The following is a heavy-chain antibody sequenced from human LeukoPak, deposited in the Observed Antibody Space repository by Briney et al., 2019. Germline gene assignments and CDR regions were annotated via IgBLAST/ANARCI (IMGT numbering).Heavy chain of an antibody. J-gene: IGHJ3*02. CDR1: GFTFSSYA. CDR3: AKGGRYYGSGSYYKRGDAFDI. CDR2: ISSSSSYI. V-gene: IGHV3-21*04. Sequence: GSLRLSCAGSGFTFSSYAMSWVRQAPGKGLEWVSSISSSSSYIYYADSVKGRFTISRDNAKNSLYLQMNSLRAEDTAVYYCAKGGRYYGSGSYYKRGDAFDIWGQGTMVTVSS. D-gene: IGHD3-10*01.